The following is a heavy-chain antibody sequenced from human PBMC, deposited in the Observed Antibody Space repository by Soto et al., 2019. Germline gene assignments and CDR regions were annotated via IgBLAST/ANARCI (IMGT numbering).Heavy chain of an antibody. Sequence: QVQLVQSGAEMKKPGSSVKVSCQSSGGTFNTYAMNWVRQAPGQGTEWMGDISPMVGAANYAPKFQGRVTITADRSTGTSYMQLSSLTSEDTALYFCAREVQVHTPAFVYWGQGTLVTVSS. V-gene: IGHV1-69*06. J-gene: IGHJ4*02. CDR1: GGTFNTYA. CDR3: AREVQVHTPAFVY. D-gene: IGHD3-10*01. CDR2: ISPMVGAA.